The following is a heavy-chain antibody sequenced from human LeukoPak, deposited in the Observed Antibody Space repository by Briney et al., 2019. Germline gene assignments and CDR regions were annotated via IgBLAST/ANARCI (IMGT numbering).Heavy chain of an antibody. V-gene: IGHV3-30*02. Sequence: GGSLRLSCAASRFSFSSYGMHWVRQAPGKGLEWVAYLQYDRTNVQYADSVRGRFTISRDNSKNILYLQMNSLRAEDTAVYYCAKDLGDDSSGYYSLYFDYWGQGTLVTVSS. D-gene: IGHD3-22*01. CDR1: RFSFSSYG. J-gene: IGHJ4*02. CDR2: LQYDRTNV. CDR3: AKDLGDDSSGYYSLYFDY.